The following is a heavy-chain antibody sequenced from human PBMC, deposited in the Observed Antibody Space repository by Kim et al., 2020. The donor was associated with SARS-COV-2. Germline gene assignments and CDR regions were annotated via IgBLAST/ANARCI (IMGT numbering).Heavy chain of an antibody. CDR3: ARPLRSGTRGASAFDI. J-gene: IGHJ3*02. V-gene: IGHV4-34*01. CDR2: INHSGST. D-gene: IGHD1-26*01. Sequence: SETLSLTCAVYGGSFSGYYWSWIRQPPGKGLEWIGEINHSGSTNYNPSLKSRVTISVDTSKNQFSLKLSSVTAADTAVYYCARPLRSGTRGASAFDIWGQGTMVTVSS. CDR1: GGSFSGYY.